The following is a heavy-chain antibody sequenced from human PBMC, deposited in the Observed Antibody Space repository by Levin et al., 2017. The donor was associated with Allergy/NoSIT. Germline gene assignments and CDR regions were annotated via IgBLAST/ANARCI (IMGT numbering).Heavy chain of an antibody. Sequence: SETLSLTCTVSGGSVSSGDYFWSWIRQSPGKGLEWMGFIHHTRGTNYNVSLQSRVTMSLDTSKNEFALKLRSVTAADTAVYYCVRGYNWNYTPFDYWGQGTLVTVSS. CDR2: IHHTRGT. V-gene: IGHV4-30-4*01. J-gene: IGHJ4*02. CDR1: GGSVSSGDYF. D-gene: IGHD1-7*01. CDR3: VRGYNWNYTPFDY.